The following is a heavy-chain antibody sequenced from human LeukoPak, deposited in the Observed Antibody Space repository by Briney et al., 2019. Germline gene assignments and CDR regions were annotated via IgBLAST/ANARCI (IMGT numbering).Heavy chain of an antibody. CDR3: ARRGRWLQLNAFDI. V-gene: IGHV3-53*01. CDR1: GFTVSSNY. J-gene: IGHJ3*02. Sequence: TGGSLRLSCAASGFTVSSNYMSWVRQAPGKGLEWVSGISGSGVSTDYADSVKGRFTVSRDNSKNTLYLQMNSLKAEDTAVYYCARRGRWLQLNAFDIWGQGTMVTVSS. D-gene: IGHD5-24*01. CDR2: ISGSGVST.